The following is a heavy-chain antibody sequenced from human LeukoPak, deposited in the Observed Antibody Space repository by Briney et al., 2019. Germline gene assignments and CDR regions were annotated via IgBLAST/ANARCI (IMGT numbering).Heavy chain of an antibody. D-gene: IGHD2-2*01. V-gene: IGHV3-53*01. CDR1: GFTVSSNY. CDR2: IYSGGST. CDR3: AIVVVPAEDAFDI. J-gene: IGHJ3*02. Sequence: GGSLRLSCAASGFTVSSNYMRWVRQAPGKGLEWVPVIYSGGSTYYADSVEGRFTMSRDNSKNTLYLQMNSLRAEDTGVYYCAIVVVPAEDAFDIWGQGTMVTVSS.